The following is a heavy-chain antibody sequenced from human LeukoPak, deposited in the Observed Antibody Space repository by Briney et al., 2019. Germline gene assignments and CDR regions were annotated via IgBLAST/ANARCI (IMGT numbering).Heavy chain of an antibody. V-gene: IGHV4-61*02. CDR3: ARGSNLRVRGFDY. Sequence: PSETLSLTCTVSGGSISSGSYYCSWIRQRAGKGLEWIGRIYTSGSTNYNPSLKSRVTISVDTSKNQFSLKLSSVTAADTAVYYCARGSNLRVRGFDYWGQGTLVTVSS. CDR2: IYTSGST. CDR1: GGSISSGSYY. D-gene: IGHD3-10*01. J-gene: IGHJ4*02.